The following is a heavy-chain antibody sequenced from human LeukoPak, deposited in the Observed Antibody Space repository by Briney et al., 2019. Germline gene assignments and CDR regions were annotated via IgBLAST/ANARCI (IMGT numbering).Heavy chain of an antibody. V-gene: IGHV3-30*02. Sequence: PGGSLRLSCAASGFTFNTNGMYWVRQAPGKGLEWVAFMWYEGSYKHYAESVKGRCTISSDNSKNTLYLQMNSLRAEDTALYYCAKGISNWGNLDYWGQGTLVTVSS. CDR2: MWYEGSYK. D-gene: IGHD7-27*01. J-gene: IGHJ4*02. CDR3: AKGISNWGNLDY. CDR1: GFTFNTNG.